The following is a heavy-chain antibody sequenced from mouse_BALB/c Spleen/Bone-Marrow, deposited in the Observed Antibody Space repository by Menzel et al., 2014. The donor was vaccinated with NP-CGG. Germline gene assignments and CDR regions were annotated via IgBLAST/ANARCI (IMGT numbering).Heavy chain of an antibody. Sequence: EVQLQQSGADLVKPRASVKLSCTASGFNIKDTYIHWVKQRPEQGLEWIGRVDPANGNTKYAPKFQGKATITADTSSNTAYLRLSSLTSEDTAVYYCARRFGNSPRDSAMVNWGRGTSVTVSS. CDR1: GFNIKDTY. J-gene: IGHJ4*01. CDR2: VDPANGNT. CDR3: ARRFGNSPRDSAMVN. D-gene: IGHD2-1*01. V-gene: IGHV14-3*02.